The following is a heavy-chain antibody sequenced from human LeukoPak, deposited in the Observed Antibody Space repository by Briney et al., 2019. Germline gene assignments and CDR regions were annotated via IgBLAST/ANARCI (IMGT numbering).Heavy chain of an antibody. J-gene: IGHJ4*02. V-gene: IGHV3-23*01. CDR3: AKNMIVVVDSAFDY. D-gene: IGHD3-22*01. CDR2: ISGSGGST. Sequence: GGSLRLSCAASGFAFSSYAMSWVRQAPGKGLEWVSAISGSGGSTYYADSVKGRFTISRDNSKNTLYLQMNSLRAEDTAVYYCAKNMIVVVDSAFDYWGQGTLVAVSS. CDR1: GFAFSSYA.